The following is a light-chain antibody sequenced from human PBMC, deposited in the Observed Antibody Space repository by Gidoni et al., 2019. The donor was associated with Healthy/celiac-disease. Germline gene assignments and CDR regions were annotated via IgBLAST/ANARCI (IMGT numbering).Light chain of an antibody. CDR2: GAA. CDR3: QQYGSSPLT. Sequence: EIVLTPSPGTLSLSPGERATLSCRASQSVSSSYLAWYQQKPGQAPRLLIDGAASRATGIPDRFSGSGSGTDFTLTISRREPEDFAVYYCQQYGSSPLTFXGXTKVEIK. CDR1: QSVSSSY. V-gene: IGKV3-20*01. J-gene: IGKJ4*01.